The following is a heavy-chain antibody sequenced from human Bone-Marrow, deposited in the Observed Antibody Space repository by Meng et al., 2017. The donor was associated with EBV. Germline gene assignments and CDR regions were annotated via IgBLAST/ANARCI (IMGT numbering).Heavy chain of an antibody. J-gene: IGHJ5*02. CDR1: GGSFSGYY. Sequence: QVQLQQWGAGLLKPSXXLSLTXXGFGGSFSGYYWSWIRQPPGKGLEWIGSIYYSGSTYYNPSLKSRVTISVDTSKNQFSLKLSSVTAADTAVYYCARARGSLVATIFEGDNWFDPWGQGTLVTVSS. CDR3: ARARGSLVATIFEGDNWFDP. CDR2: IYYSGST. V-gene: IGHV4-34*01. D-gene: IGHD5-12*01.